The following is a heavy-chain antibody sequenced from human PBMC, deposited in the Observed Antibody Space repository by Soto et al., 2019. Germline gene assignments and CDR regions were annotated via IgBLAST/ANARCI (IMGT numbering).Heavy chain of an antibody. V-gene: IGHV3-23*01. Sequence: EVQLLESGGGLVQPGGSLRLSCAASGFAFSYSAINWVRQTPGKGLEWVSAISGDGAKTHFADSVKGRFTISRDNSRDTVSLQMSSLRAEDTALYYCAKGDGCGGGGCYTRTYWYFDLWGRGTLFTVSS. D-gene: IGHD2-15*01. J-gene: IGHJ2*01. CDR1: GFAFSYSA. CDR3: AKGDGCGGGGCYTRTYWYFDL. CDR2: ISGDGAKT.